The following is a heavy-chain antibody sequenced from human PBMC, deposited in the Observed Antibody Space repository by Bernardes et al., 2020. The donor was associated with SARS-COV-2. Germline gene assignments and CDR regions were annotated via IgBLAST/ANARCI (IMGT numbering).Heavy chain of an antibody. CDR2: VYWDDDK. D-gene: IGHD3-16*02. CDR1: GFSLSTRTVG. V-gene: IGHV2-5*02. CDR3: AHIMITYGGVIADDAVDI. Sequence: SGPTLVKPTQSLTLTCTFSGFSLSTRTVGVGWIRQPPGEALEWLAIVYWDDDKRYSPSLRNRLTITKDTSRNQVVLTMTNMDPVDTATYYCAHIMITYGGVIADDAVDIWGQGTMVTVSS. J-gene: IGHJ3*02.